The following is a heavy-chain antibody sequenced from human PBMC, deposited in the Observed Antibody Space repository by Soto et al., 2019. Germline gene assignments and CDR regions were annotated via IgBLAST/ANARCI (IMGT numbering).Heavy chain of an antibody. CDR3: ATYYDILTGYSGGDAFDI. J-gene: IGHJ3*02. V-gene: IGHV1-8*02. CDR1: GYTFTSYD. CDR2: MNPNSGNT. Sequence: GASVKVSCKASGYTFTSYDINWVRQATGQGLEWMGWMNPNSGNTGYAQKFQGRVTMTRNTSISTAYMELSSLRSEDTAVYYCATYYDILTGYSGGDAFDIWGQGTMVTVSS. D-gene: IGHD3-9*01.